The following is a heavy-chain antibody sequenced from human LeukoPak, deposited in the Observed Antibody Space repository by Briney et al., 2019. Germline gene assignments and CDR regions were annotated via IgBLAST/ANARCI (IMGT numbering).Heavy chain of an antibody. CDR2: INHGGST. CDR1: GGSFSGYY. D-gene: IGHD3-9*01. CDR3: AREGVYYDILAAYYRPYYFDF. V-gene: IGHV4-34*01. J-gene: IGHJ4*02. Sequence: WETLSLTCAVYGGSFSGYYWSWIRQPPGKGLEWIGEINHGGSTNYNPSLKSRLTISVETSKNQFSLKLSSVTAADTAVYYCAREGVYYDILAAYYRPYYFDFWGQRTLATVYS.